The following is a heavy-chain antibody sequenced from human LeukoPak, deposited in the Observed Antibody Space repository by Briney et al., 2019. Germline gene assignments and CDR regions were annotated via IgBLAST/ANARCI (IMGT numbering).Heavy chain of an antibody. CDR2: IYTDGTT. V-gene: IGHV3-66*01. J-gene: IGHJ4*02. CDR1: GFIVSSNY. CDR3: ARGYSGRHYYFDF. Sequence: GSLRLSCVASGFIVSSNYMSWVRQAPGKGLEWVSIIYTDGTTYYADSVKYRFTISRDNSKNTLYLQMNSLRAEDTAVYYCARGYSGRHYYFDFWGQGTLVTVSS. D-gene: IGHD1-26*01.